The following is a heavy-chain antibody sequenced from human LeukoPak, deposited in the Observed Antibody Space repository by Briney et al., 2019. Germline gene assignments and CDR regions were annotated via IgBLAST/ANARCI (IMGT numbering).Heavy chain of an antibody. Sequence: GGSLRLSCAASGFTFDDYAMHWVRQAPGKGLEWVSGISWNSGSIGYADSVKGRFTISRDNAKNSLYLQMNSLRAEDTALYYCAKGGSYYVANYFDYWGQGTLVTVSS. CDR3: AKGGSYYVANYFDY. J-gene: IGHJ4*02. CDR1: GFTFDDYA. V-gene: IGHV3-9*01. CDR2: ISWNSGSI. D-gene: IGHD1-26*01.